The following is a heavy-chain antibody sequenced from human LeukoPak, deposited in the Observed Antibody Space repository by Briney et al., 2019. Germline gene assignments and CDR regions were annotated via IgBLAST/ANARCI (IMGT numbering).Heavy chain of an antibody. J-gene: IGHJ4*02. Sequence: PGGSLRLSCAASGFAVSTNYMSWVRQAPGKGLEWVSFIHSGGTYYTDSVKGRFTISRDNSKNTVYLQMNRLRVEDTAVYYCAPEGPVFGVRGQGTLVTVSS. CDR1: GFAVSTNY. V-gene: IGHV3-66*01. CDR2: IHSGGT. D-gene: IGHD3-3*01. CDR3: APEGPVFGV.